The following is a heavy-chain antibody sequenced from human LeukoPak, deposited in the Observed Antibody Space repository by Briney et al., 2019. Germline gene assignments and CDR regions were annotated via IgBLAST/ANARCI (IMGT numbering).Heavy chain of an antibody. V-gene: IGHV4-4*07. CDR3: ARGARYNWNYANWFDP. J-gene: IGHJ5*02. CDR1: VVSMNGYY. D-gene: IGHD1-7*01. Sequence: SETLSLTCSVSVVSMNGYYWSWLRQSAGNRLEWIGHVDSSGNTNYNPSLESRVTISVDTSKNQFSLKLSSVTAADTAVYYCARGARYNWNYANWFDPWGQGTLVTVSS. CDR2: VDSSGNT.